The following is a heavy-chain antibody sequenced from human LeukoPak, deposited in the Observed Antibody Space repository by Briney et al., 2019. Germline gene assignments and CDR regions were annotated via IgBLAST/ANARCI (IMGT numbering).Heavy chain of an antibody. CDR3: ASMDSSGYYRAGFDY. V-gene: IGHV1-69*04. CDR1: GGTFSSYV. CDR2: IIPILGIA. J-gene: IGHJ4*02. D-gene: IGHD3-22*01. Sequence: SVKVSCKASGGTFSSYVINWVRQVPGQGLEWMGRIIPILGIANYAQKFQGRVTIIADKSTSTAYMELSSLRSEDTAVYYCASMDSSGYYRAGFDYWGQGTLVTVSS.